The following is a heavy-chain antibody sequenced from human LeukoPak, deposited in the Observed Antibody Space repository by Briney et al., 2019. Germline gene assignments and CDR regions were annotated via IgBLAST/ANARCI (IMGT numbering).Heavy chain of an antibody. Sequence: GASVKVSCKASGGTFSNYAITWVRQAPGQGLEWMGGIIPIFGTANYAQKFQGRVTITADESTSTAYMELSSLRSEDTAVYYCARDSTDNYYDSSGYYRYWGQGTLVTVSS. CDR1: GGTFSNYA. J-gene: IGHJ4*02. CDR2: IIPIFGTA. V-gene: IGHV1-69*13. CDR3: ARDSTDNYYDSSGYYRY. D-gene: IGHD3-22*01.